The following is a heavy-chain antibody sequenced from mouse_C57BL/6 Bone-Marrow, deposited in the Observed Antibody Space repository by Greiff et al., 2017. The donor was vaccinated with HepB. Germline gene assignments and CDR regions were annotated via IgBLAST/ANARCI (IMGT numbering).Heavy chain of an antibody. V-gene: IGHV1-76*01. Sequence: QVQLQQSGAELVRPGASVKLSCKASGYTFTDYYINWVKQRPGQGLEWIARIYPGSGNTYYNEKFKGKATLTAEKSSSTAYMQLSSLTSEYSAVYFCARAYLYAMDYWGQGTSVTVSS. J-gene: IGHJ4*01. CDR3: ARAYLYAMDY. CDR2: IYPGSGNT. D-gene: IGHD5-5*01. CDR1: GYTFTDYY.